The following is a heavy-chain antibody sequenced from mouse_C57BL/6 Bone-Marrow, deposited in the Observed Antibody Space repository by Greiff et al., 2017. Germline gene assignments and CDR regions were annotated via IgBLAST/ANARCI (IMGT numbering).Heavy chain of an antibody. Sequence: QVQLQQSGAELARPGASVKLSCKASGYTFTSYGISWVKQRTGQGLEWIGEIYPRSGTTYYNEKFKGKATLTADKSSSTAYMELRSLTSEDSAVYFCARCYYRGYFDYWGQGTTLTVSS. CDR2: IYPRSGTT. D-gene: IGHD2-14*01. J-gene: IGHJ2*01. V-gene: IGHV1-81*01. CDR1: GYTFTSYG. CDR3: ARCYYRGYFDY.